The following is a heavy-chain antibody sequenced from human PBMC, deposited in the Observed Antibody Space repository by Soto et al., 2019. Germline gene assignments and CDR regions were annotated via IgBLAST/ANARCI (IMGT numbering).Heavy chain of an antibody. CDR3: ASGPFYDFWSGGGYYYYGMDV. D-gene: IGHD3-3*01. Sequence: VRQAPGQGLEWMGGIIPIFGTANYAQKFQGRVTITADKSTSTAYMELSSLRSEDTAVYYCASGPFYDFWSGGGYYYYGMDVWGQGTTVTVSS. CDR2: IIPIFGTA. J-gene: IGHJ6*02. V-gene: IGHV1-69*06.